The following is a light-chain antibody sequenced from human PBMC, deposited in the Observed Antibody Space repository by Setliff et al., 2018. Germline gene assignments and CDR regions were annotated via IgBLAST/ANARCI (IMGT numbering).Light chain of an antibody. J-gene: IGLJ1*01. CDR3: SSYTSSSTRV. Sequence: SALAQPASVSGSPGQSITISCTGTSSDVGYYNYVPWYQQHPGKAPKLMIYEVSNRPSGVSNRFSGSKSGNTASLTISGLQAGDEADYYCSSYTSSSTRVFGTGTKVTVL. CDR2: EVS. V-gene: IGLV2-14*01. CDR1: SSDVGYYNY.